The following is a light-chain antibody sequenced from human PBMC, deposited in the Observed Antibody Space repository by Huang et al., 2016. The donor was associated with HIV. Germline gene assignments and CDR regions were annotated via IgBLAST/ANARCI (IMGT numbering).Light chain of an antibody. V-gene: IGKV2D-29*02. CDR3: MQRTQRPLT. J-gene: IGKJ4*01. Sequence: DIVLTQTPLSLSVTPGQPASISCKSSQCLLHSDGDTYLYWYLHKPGQSPQLLIYEVSNQFSGVPDRCSGSGSGTDVTLSISRVEAEDVVVYYYMQRTQRPLTFGGGTKVEIK. CDR2: EVS. CDR1: QCLLHSDGDTY.